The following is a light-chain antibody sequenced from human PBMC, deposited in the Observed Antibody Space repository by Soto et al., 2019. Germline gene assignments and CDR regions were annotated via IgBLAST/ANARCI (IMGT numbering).Light chain of an antibody. CDR1: SSDVGGYDY. CDR2: EVS. CDR3: SSYTSTSTPYV. J-gene: IGLJ1*01. V-gene: IGLV2-14*01. Sequence: QSVLTQPASVSGSPGQSITIPCTGTSSDVGGYDYVSWFQQHPGRAPKLIIYEVSNRPSGISNRFSGSKSGNTASLTISGLQAEDEADYYCSSYTSTSTPYVFESGTKVTVL.